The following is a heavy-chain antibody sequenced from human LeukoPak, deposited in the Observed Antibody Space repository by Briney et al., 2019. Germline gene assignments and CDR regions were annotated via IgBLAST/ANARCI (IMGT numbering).Heavy chain of an antibody. CDR3: PYGANFYFDL. CDR1: GLTLRNIF. Sequence: PGGSLRLSCAVSGLTLRNIFLNWVRQAPGKGPEWVGRIKSQSDGGTTDYAAPVKGRFSISRDDSKNSLFLQMNSLKTEDTAVYYCPYGANFYFDLWGRGTLVTVSS. CDR2: IKSQSDGGTT. D-gene: IGHD4/OR15-4a*01. J-gene: IGHJ2*01. V-gene: IGHV3-15*07.